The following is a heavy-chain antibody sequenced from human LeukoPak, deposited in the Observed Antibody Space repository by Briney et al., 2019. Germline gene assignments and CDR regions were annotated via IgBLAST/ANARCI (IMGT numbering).Heavy chain of an antibody. J-gene: IGHJ5*02. CDR2: ISGSGDNT. CDR1: GLTFSSYA. D-gene: IGHD6-19*01. CDR3: ARDAVAVAGTHWFDP. Sequence: GGSLRLSCAASGLTFSSYAMSWVRQAPGKGLEWVAAISGSGDNTYYADSVKGRFAISRDNSKNTLYLQMNSLRAEDTAVYYCARDAVAVAGTHWFDPWGQGTLVTVSS. V-gene: IGHV3-23*01.